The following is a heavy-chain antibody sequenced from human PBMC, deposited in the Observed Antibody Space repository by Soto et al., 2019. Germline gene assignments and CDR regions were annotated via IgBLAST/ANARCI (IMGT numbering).Heavy chain of an antibody. D-gene: IGHD3-22*01. CDR3: ARDHYYDSSGYYYPSYNWFDP. V-gene: IGHV1-18*04. J-gene: IGHJ5*02. CDR1: GYTFTSYG. Sequence: QVQLVQSGAEVKKPGASVKVSCKASGYTFTSYGISWVRQAPGQGLEWMGWISAYNGNTNYAQKLQGRVTMTTDTSTSTAYMELRSLRSDDTAVYYCARDHYYDSSGYYYPSYNWFDPWCQGTLVTVSS. CDR2: ISAYNGNT.